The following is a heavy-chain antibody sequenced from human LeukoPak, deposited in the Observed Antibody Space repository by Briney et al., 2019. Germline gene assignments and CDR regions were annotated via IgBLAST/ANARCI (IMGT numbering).Heavy chain of an antibody. V-gene: IGHV1-8*02. D-gene: IGHD3-10*01. CDR3: ARGRGGNFDY. Sequence: ASVKVSCKASGYSFTSYDINWVRQATGQGLEWMGWMNPDSGSTVYAQKFQGRVTMTRSTSISTAYMELSSLRSGDTAMYYCARGRGGNFDYWGQGSLVTVSS. J-gene: IGHJ4*02. CDR2: MNPDSGST. CDR1: GYSFTSYD.